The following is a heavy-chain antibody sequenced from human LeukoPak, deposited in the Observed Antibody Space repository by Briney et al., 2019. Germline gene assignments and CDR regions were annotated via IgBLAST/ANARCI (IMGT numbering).Heavy chain of an antibody. Sequence: GGSLRLSCAASGFTFSDYYMNWIRQAPGKGLEWVSYISSSGSAIYYADSVKGRFTISRDNAKNSLYLQMNSLRAEDTAVYYCASPRGTSGGYPLFNYWGQGTLVTVSS. V-gene: IGHV3-11*01. J-gene: IGHJ4*02. D-gene: IGHD2-15*01. CDR2: ISSSGSAI. CDR1: GFTFSDYY. CDR3: ASPRGTSGGYPLFNY.